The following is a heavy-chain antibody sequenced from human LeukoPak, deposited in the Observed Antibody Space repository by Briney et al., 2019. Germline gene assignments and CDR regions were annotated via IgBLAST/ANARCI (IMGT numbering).Heavy chain of an antibody. J-gene: IGHJ4*02. V-gene: IGHV3-30*04. D-gene: IGHD5-12*01. CDR3: ARGVAQYSDYDWDFDY. CDR1: GFTFSSYA. CDR2: ISYDGSNK. Sequence: GRSLRLSCAASGFTFSSYAMHWVRQAPGKGLEWVAVISYDGSNKYYADSVKGRFTISRDNSKNTLYLQMNSLRAEDTAVYYCARGVAQYSDYDWDFDYWGQGTLVTVSS.